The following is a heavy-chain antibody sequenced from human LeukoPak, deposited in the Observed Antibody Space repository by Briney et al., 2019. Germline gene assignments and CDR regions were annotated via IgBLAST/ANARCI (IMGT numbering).Heavy chain of an antibody. J-gene: IGHJ6*03. CDR3: ARLNRVRSTSYPIYYYYMDV. D-gene: IGHD2-2*01. V-gene: IGHV4-4*09. Sequence: SETLSLTCTVSGGSISSYYWSWIRQPPGKGLEWIGYIYTSRSTNYNPSLKSRVTISVDTSKNQFSLKLSSVTAADTAVYYCARLNRVRSTSYPIYYYYMDVWGKGTTVTVSS. CDR2: IYTSRST. CDR1: GGSISSYY.